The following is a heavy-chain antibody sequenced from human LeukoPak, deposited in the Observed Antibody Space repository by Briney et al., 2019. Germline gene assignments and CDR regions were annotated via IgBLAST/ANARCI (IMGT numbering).Heavy chain of an antibody. D-gene: IGHD1-26*01. V-gene: IGHV1-69*05. CDR2: IIPIFGTA. Sequence: GASVKVSCKASGGTFSSYAISWVRQAPGQGLEWMGGIIPIFGTANYAQKFQGRVTITTDESTSTGYMELSSLRSEDTAVYYCARMGREAYSGSRNYYYYMDVWGKGTTVTVSS. CDR1: GGTFSSYA. CDR3: ARMGREAYSGSRNYYYYMDV. J-gene: IGHJ6*03.